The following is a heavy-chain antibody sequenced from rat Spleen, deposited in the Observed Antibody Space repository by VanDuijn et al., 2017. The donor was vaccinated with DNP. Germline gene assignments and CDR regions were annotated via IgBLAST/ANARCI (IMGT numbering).Heavy chain of an antibody. CDR1: GFTFSTYW. J-gene: IGHJ2*01. CDR3: ATLAAMYAMDA. V-gene: IGHV5-19*01. D-gene: IGHD1-6*01. Sequence: EVQLVETGGDLVPPGRSLKLSCVASGFTFSTYWMFWIRQAPKKGLEWVASISPSGGSTYYRDSVKGRFTISRDNAKSTLYLQMDSLRSEDTAPYYCATLAAMYAMDAWGQGVMVTVSS. CDR2: ISPSGGST.